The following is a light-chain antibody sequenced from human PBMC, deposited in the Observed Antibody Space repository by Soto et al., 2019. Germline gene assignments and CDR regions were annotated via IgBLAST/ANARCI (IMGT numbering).Light chain of an antibody. CDR1: HDIKKF. V-gene: IGKV1-33*01. J-gene: IGKJ5*01. Sequence: DIQMTQSPSSLSASVGDRVTITCQASHDIKKFLNWFQEKPGKAPELLIYDASNLQTGVPSRFSGSGSGTHFTFTISSLQPEDIATYYCQRYDSPPPTFGQGTRLDIK. CDR3: QRYDSPPPT. CDR2: DAS.